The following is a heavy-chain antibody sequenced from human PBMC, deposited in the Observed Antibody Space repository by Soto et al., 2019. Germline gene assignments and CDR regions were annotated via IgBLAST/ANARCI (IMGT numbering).Heavy chain of an antibody. V-gene: IGHV4-34*01. CDR3: ARVKAGTYWFDP. D-gene: IGHD6-13*01. CDR2: INHSGST. Sequence: SETLSLTCAVYGGSFSGYYWSWIRQPPGKGLEWIGEINHSGSTNYNPSLKSRVTISVDTSKNQFSLKLSSVTAADTAVYYCARVKAGTYWFDPWGQGTLVTVSS. CDR1: GGSFSGYY. J-gene: IGHJ5*02.